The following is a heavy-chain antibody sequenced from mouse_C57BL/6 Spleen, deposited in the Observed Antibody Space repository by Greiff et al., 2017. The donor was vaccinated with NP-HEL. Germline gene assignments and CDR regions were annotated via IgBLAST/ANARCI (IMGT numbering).Heavy chain of an antibody. CDR2: IDPEDGET. Sequence: VQLQQSGAELVKPGASVKLSCTASGFNIKDYYMHWVKQRTEQGLEWIGRIDPEDGETKYAPKFQGKATITADKSSNTAYLQLSSLTSEDTAFYYCARSYDYDQYYCALDYWGQGTSVTVSS. V-gene: IGHV14-2*01. D-gene: IGHD2-4*01. CDR1: GFNIKDYY. J-gene: IGHJ4*01. CDR3: ARSYDYDQYYCALDY.